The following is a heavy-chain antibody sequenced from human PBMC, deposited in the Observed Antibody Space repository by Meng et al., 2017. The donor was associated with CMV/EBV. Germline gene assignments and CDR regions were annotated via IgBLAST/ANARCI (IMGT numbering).Heavy chain of an antibody. D-gene: IGHD6-19*01. J-gene: IGHJ4*02. Sequence: ASVKVSCKASGYTFTGYYMHWVRQAPGQGLEWMGWINPNSGVTNYAQKFQGRVTMTRDTSISTAYMELSRLRSDDTAVYYCARGAGMGSGWYWDDYWGQGTLVTVSS. CDR1: GYTFTGYY. CDR3: ARGAGMGSGWYWDDY. CDR2: INPNSGVT. V-gene: IGHV1-2*02.